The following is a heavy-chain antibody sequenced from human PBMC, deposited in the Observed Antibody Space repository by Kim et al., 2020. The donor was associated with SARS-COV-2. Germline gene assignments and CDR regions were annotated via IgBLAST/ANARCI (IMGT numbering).Heavy chain of an antibody. V-gene: IGHV3-23*03. CDR1: GFTFSSYA. D-gene: IGHD6-13*01. Sequence: GGSLRLSCAASGFTFSSYAMSWVRQAPGKGLEWVSVIYSGGSSTYYADSVKGRFTISRDNSKNTLYLQMNSLRAEDTAVYYCAKSKGIAAREYFQHWGQGTLVTVSS. J-gene: IGHJ1*01. CDR3: AKSKGIAAREYFQH. CDR2: IYSGGSST.